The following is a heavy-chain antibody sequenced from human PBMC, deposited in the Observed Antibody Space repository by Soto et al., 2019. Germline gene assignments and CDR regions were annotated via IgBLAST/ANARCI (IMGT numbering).Heavy chain of an antibody. CDR2: TNPNSGGT. CDR3: AREKIVGANPFDY. J-gene: IGHJ4*02. V-gene: IGHV1-2*02. Sequence: GASVKVSCKTSEFTFTDYYIHWVRQAPGQGLEWMGWTNPNSGGTDYGQKFQGRVTMTRDTSIGTAHMELRGLRSDDTAVYYCAREKIVGANPFDYWGQGTLVTVSS. CDR1: EFTFTDYY. D-gene: IGHD1-26*01.